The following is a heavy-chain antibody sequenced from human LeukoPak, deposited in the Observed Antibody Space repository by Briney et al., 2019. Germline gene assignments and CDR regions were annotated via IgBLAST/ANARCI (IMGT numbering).Heavy chain of an antibody. J-gene: IGHJ6*02. Sequence: ASVKVSCKASGYTFTSYYMHWVRQAPGQGLEWMGIINPSGGSTSYAQKFQGRVTMTRDTSTSTAYMELSSLRSEDTAVYYCARDTIRSPSPNYYYYYGMDVWGQGTTVTVSS. CDR2: INPSGGST. V-gene: IGHV1-46*01. CDR3: ARDTIRSPSPNYYYYYGMDV. D-gene: IGHD2-2*01. CDR1: GYTFTSYY.